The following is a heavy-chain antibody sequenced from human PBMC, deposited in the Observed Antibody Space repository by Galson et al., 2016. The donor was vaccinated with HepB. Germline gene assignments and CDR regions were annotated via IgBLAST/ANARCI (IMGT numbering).Heavy chain of an antibody. CDR3: AREGLADGSYFDY. D-gene: IGHD5-24*01. J-gene: IGHJ4*02. CDR2: ISSGAI. V-gene: IGHV3-11*04. CDR1: GFTISAYW. Sequence: SLRLSCAASGFTISAYWMSWVRQAPGKGLEWVSYISSGAIYYSDSVKGRFTISRDNAKNSLYLQMNSLRAEDTGIYYCAREGLADGSYFDYWGRGTLVTVS.